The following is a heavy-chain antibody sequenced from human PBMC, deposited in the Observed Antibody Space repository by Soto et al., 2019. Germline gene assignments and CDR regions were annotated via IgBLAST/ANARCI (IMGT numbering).Heavy chain of an antibody. J-gene: IGHJ3*02. D-gene: IGHD3-22*01. V-gene: IGHV4-30-4*01. Sequence: PSGTLSLTCTVSGGSISSNDYYWGWIRQPPGKGLEWIGYIYYSGSTYYNPSLKSLVTISVETSKNQFSLKLGAVTAGDAAVYYCARISGYYYARGLDIRGQRTIVTVSS. CDR2: IYYSGST. CDR3: ARISGYYYARGLDI. CDR1: GGSISSNDYY.